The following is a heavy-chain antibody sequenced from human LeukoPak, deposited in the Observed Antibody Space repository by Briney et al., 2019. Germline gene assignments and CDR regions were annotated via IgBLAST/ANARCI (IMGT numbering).Heavy chain of an antibody. CDR1: GYIFSDYS. D-gene: IGHD3-16*01. Sequence: GGPLRLSCTASGYIFSDYSMHWVRQTPGKGLEWISYISYTTTAIYYADSVKGRFTISRDNAKNSLYLLMNSLRDEDTAVYYCARDASFGADWRFWGRGTLVTVSS. CDR3: ARDASFGADWRF. V-gene: IGHV3-48*02. CDR2: ISYTTTAI. J-gene: IGHJ4*02.